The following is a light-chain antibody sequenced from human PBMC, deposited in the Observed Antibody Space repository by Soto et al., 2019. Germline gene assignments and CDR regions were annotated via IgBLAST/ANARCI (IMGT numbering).Light chain of an antibody. CDR2: ENN. J-gene: IGLJ2*01. CDR1: SSNIGNNY. Sequence: QSVLTQPPSVSAAPGQKVTISFSGSSSNIGNNYVSWYQQLPGTAPKLLIYENNKRPSGIPDRFSGSKSGTSATLGITGLQTGDEADYYCGTWDSSLSAVVFGGGTKLTVL. CDR3: GTWDSSLSAVV. V-gene: IGLV1-51*02.